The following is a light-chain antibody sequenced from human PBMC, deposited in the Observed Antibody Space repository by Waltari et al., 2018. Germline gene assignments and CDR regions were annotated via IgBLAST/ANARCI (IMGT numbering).Light chain of an antibody. J-gene: IGKJ1*01. CDR1: QSVGRA. Sequence: EIVLTQSPGTLSLSPGERATLACRASQSVGRALAWYQQKPGRAPRLLIFGASSRATGIPDRFSGSGSGTDFSLTIIRLEPEDFAVYYCQHYVRLPATFGQGTKVEIK. CDR3: QHYVRLPAT. CDR2: GAS. V-gene: IGKV3-20*01.